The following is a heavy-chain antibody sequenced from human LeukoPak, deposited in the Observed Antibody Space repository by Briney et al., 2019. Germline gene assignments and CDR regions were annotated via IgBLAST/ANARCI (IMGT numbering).Heavy chain of an antibody. CDR1: GYTFTGYY. V-gene: IGHV1-2*06. CDR2: INPNSGGT. Sequence: ASVKVSCKASGYTFTGYYIHWVRQAPGQGLQWMGRINPNSGGTNYAQNFQGRVTMTRDTSISTAYMELSSLRSEGTAVYYCAVVAATTDFDYWGQGTLVTVSS. D-gene: IGHD2-15*01. J-gene: IGHJ4*02. CDR3: AVVAATTDFDY.